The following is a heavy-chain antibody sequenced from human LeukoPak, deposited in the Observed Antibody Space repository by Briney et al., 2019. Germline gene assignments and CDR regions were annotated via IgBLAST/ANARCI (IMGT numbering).Heavy chain of an antibody. Sequence: GSLRLSCAASGFTFSTYEMDWVRQAPGKGLEWVSHISSRGTTVYYADSVEGRFTISRDNAKNSLSLHMDSLRAEDTAVYYCAMDFPHYYESSHGMDAWGQGTTVTVSS. V-gene: IGHV3-48*03. D-gene: IGHD3-22*01. J-gene: IGHJ6*02. CDR2: ISSRGTTV. CDR3: AMDFPHYYESSHGMDA. CDR1: GFTFSTYE.